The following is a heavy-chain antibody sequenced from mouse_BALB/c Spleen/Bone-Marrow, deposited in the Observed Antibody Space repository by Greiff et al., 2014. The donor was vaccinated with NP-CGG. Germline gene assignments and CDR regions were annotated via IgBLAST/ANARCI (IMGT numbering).Heavy chain of an antibody. D-gene: IGHD2-4*01. V-gene: IGHV1S81*02. CDR2: INPSNGGT. CDR3: TRSTMITYFDY. J-gene: IGHJ2*01. Sequence: VQLQQSGAELVKPGASVKLSCKASGYTFTSYYMYWVKQRPGQGLEWIGEINPSNGGTNFNEKFKSKATLTVDISSSTAYMQLSSLTSEDSAVYYCTRSTMITYFDYWGQGTTLTVSS. CDR1: GYTFTSYY.